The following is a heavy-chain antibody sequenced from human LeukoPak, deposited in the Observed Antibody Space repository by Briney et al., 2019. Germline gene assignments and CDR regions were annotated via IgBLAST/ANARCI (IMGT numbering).Heavy chain of an antibody. CDR2: FDPEDGET. V-gene: IGHV1-24*01. CDR3: ATDAYYDREYYFDY. CDR1: GYTLTELS. Sequence: ASVKVSCKVSGYTLTELSMHWVRQAPGKGLEWMGGFDPEDGETIYAQKFQGRVTMTEDTSTDTAYMELSSLRSEDTAVYYCATDAYYDREYYFDYWGQGTLVTVSS. J-gene: IGHJ4*02. D-gene: IGHD3-22*01.